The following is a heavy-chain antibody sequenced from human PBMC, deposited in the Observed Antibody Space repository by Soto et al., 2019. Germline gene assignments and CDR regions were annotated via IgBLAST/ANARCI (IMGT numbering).Heavy chain of an antibody. J-gene: IGHJ4*02. D-gene: IGHD3-16*02. CDR1: GYIFTTYA. CDR2: INAGKGNT. V-gene: IGHV1-3*01. Sequence: ASVTVSCKPSGYIFTTYALHWVRQAPGQRLEWMGWINAGKGNTKYSQKFQDRVTITRDTSASVAYMELSSLASEDTAVYYCARSEVIPEGCDYWGQGTLVTV. CDR3: ARSEVIPEGCDY.